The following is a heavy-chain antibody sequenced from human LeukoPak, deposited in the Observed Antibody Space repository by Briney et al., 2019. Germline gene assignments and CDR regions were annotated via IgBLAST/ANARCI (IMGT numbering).Heavy chain of an antibody. Sequence: GGSLRLSCVASGFSVSSYGMSWVRQAPGKAPEWVSLLYSNGGKYYADSVQGRFIISRDNSKNTLYLQMNNLRVEDTALYHCVRDRAEGRAWVEFDPWGQGTVVTVSS. J-gene: IGHJ5*02. CDR3: VRDRAEGRAWVEFDP. CDR1: GFSVSSYG. CDR2: LYSNGGK. V-gene: IGHV3-66*03.